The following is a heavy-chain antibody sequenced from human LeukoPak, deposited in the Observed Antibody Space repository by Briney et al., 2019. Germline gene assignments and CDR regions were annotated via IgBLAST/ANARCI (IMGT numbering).Heavy chain of an antibody. Sequence: GGSLRLSCAASGFTVSSNYMSWVRQAPGKGLEWVSVIYSGGSTYYADSVKGRFTISRDNLKNTLYLQMNSLRAEDTAVYYCARDLYYYDSSGPIDYWGQGTLVTVSS. CDR3: ARDLYYYDSSGPIDY. CDR1: GFTVSSNY. CDR2: IYSGGST. J-gene: IGHJ4*02. V-gene: IGHV3-53*01. D-gene: IGHD3-22*01.